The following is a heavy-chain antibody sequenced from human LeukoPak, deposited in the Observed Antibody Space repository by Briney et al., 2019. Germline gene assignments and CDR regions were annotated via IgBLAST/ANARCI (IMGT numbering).Heavy chain of an antibody. J-gene: IGHJ6*03. D-gene: IGHD3-10*01. CDR2: INHSGST. V-gene: IGHV4-34*01. Sequence: SETLSLTCAVYGGSFSGCYWSWIRQPPGKGLEWIGEINHSGSTNYNPSLKSRVTISVDTSKNQFSLKLSSVTAADTAVYYCARILYAMVRPLGYYYYYYMDVWGKGTTVTVSS. CDR1: GGSFSGCY. CDR3: ARILYAMVRPLGYYYYYYMDV.